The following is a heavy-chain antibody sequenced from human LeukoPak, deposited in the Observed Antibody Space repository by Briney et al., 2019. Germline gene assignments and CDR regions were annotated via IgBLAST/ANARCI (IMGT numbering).Heavy chain of an antibody. CDR3: ARAPRPGFWSGYCEY. J-gene: IGHJ4*02. CDR1: GFTFSSYW. CDR2: IKQDGSVE. V-gene: IGHV3-7*01. D-gene: IGHD3-3*01. Sequence: GGSLRLSCAGSGFTFSSYWMSWVRQAPGKGLEWVANIKQDGSVEYYVDSVKGRFTISRDNAKNSLYLQMNSLRGGDTAVYYCARAPRPGFWSGYCEYWGQGTLVTVSS.